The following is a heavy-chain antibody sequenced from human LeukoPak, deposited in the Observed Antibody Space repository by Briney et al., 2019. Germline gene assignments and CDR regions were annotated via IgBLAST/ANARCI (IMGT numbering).Heavy chain of an antibody. V-gene: IGHV3-23*01. CDR1: GFTVSSNS. J-gene: IGHJ4*02. CDR2: IGGSGDRT. D-gene: IGHD5-24*01. Sequence: GGSLRLSCTVSGFTVSSNSMSWVRQSPGKGLEWVSGIGGSGDRTYYADSVKGRFSISRDNSKNTLYLQINSLRVEDTAVYYCAKDMRMASFEHWGRGTQVTVSS. CDR3: AKDMRMASFEH.